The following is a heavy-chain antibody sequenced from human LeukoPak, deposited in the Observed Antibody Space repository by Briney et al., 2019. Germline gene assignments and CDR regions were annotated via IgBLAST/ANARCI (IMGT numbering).Heavy chain of an antibody. V-gene: IGHV4-59*01. CDR2: IYYSGTT. CDR3: ARGEWLFTRRYFDY. J-gene: IGHJ4*02. D-gene: IGHD3-3*01. Sequence: SETLSLTCTVSGGSISSYYWNWIRQPPGKGLEWIGYIYYSGTTNYNPFLKSRVTISVDTSKNQFSLKLSSVTAADTAVYYCARGEWLFTRRYFDYWGQGTLVTVSS. CDR1: GGSISSYY.